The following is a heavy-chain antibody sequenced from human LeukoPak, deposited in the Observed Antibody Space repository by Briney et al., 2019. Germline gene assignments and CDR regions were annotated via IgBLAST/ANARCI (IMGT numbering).Heavy chain of an antibody. D-gene: IGHD5-18*01. CDR2: IIPIFGTA. Sequence: ASVKVSCKASGGTFSSYAISWVRQAPGQGLEWMGEIIPIFGTANYAQKFQGRVTITADESTSTAYMELSSLRSEDTAVYYCARPDEDRGYSYGYNYWGQGTLVTVSS. J-gene: IGHJ4*02. V-gene: IGHV1-69*13. CDR1: GGTFSSYA. CDR3: ARPDEDRGYSYGYNY.